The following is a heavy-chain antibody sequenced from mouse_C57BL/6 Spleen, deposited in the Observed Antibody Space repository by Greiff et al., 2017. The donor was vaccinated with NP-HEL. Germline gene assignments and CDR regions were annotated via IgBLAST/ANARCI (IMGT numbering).Heavy chain of an antibody. Sequence: VQLQQSGGGLVKPGGSLKLSCAASGFTFSDYGMHWVRQAPEKGLEWVAYISSGSSTIYYADTVKGRFTISRDNAKNTLFLQMPSMRSEDTAMYYCARMGRWFAYWGQRTLVTVSA. CDR3: ARMGRWFAY. J-gene: IGHJ3*01. D-gene: IGHD4-1*01. CDR2: ISSGSSTI. V-gene: IGHV5-17*01. CDR1: GFTFSDYG.